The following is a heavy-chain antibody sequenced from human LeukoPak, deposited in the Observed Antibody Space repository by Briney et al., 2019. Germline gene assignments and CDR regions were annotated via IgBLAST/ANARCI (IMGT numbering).Heavy chain of an antibody. CDR3: ARGLSGYPRRDYYYGMDV. CDR1: GFTFSSYA. Sequence: GRSLRLSCAASGFTFSSYAMHWVRQAPGKGLEWVAVISYDGSNKYYADSVKGRFTISRDNSKNTLYLQMNSLRAEDTAVYYCARGLSGYPRRDYYYGMDVWGKGTTVTVSS. J-gene: IGHJ6*04. V-gene: IGHV3-30*04. D-gene: IGHD3-9*01. CDR2: ISYDGSNK.